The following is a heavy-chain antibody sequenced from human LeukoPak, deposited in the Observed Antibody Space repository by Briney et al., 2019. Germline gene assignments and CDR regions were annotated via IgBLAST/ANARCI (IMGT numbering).Heavy chain of an antibody. V-gene: IGHV4-59*01. J-gene: IGHJ4*02. Sequence: SETLSLTCTGSGGSINNYYWSWLRQPPGKELEWIGYIHYSGSTNYNPSLKSRVTISVDTSKNQFSLKLNSVTAADTALYYCARGSGWYLYWGQGTLVTVSS. CDR2: IHYSGST. CDR1: GGSINNYY. D-gene: IGHD6-19*01. CDR3: ARGSGWYLY.